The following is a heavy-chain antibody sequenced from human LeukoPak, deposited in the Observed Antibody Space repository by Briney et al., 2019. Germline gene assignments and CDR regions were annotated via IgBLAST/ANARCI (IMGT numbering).Heavy chain of an antibody. D-gene: IGHD2-21*01. Sequence: QPGGSLRLSCAASGFTFSSYAMSWVRQAPGKGLEWVSAISGSGGSTYYADSVKGRFTISRDNSKNTLYLQMNSLRAEDTAVYYCARDCGGDCYYDYWGHGTLVIVSS. CDR2: ISGSGGST. CDR1: GFTFSSYA. CDR3: ARDCGGDCYYDY. J-gene: IGHJ4*01. V-gene: IGHV3-23*01.